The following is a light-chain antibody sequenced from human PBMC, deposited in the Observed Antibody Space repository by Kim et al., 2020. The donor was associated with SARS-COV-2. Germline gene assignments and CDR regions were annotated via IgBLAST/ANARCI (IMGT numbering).Light chain of an antibody. CDR1: QRVTTA. CDR2: GTS. J-gene: IGKJ4*01. Sequence: SLSPGERASLTCRASQRVTTALAWYQRKPGQTPRLLIYGTSPRAPGIPARFSGSGSGIEFILTIRSLQSEDFAVYYCQQYHDWPSFGGGTKVDI. CDR3: QQYHDWPS. V-gene: IGKV3-15*01.